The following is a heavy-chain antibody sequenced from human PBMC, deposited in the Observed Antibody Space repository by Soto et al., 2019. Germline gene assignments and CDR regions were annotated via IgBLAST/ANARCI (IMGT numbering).Heavy chain of an antibody. J-gene: IGHJ4*02. D-gene: IGHD2-8*02. Sequence: SETLSLTCTVSGGSISSYYWSWIRQPPGKGLEWIGYIFYSGITDYNPSLKSRVTISVDTSKSQFSLKLSSVTAADTAVYYCARGGGVYYFDYWGQGTLVTVSS. V-gene: IGHV4-59*01. CDR2: IFYSGIT. CDR1: GGSISSYY. CDR3: ARGGGVYYFDY.